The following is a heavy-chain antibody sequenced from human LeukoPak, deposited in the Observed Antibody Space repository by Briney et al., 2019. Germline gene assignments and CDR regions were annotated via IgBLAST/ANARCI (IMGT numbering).Heavy chain of an antibody. Sequence: KPSENLSLNCTVSTGSSSSYYWRWNRQPPGHGLEGVGYIYYSGRTNYNTSLKSRVTISVDTSKNQFSLKLSSVTAADTAVYYCARGLTNYDILTGYYPNYYYGMDVWGKGTTVTVSS. V-gene: IGHV4-59*01. D-gene: IGHD3-9*01. J-gene: IGHJ6*04. CDR1: TGSSSSYY. CDR3: ARGLTNYDILTGYYPNYYYGMDV. CDR2: IYYSGRT.